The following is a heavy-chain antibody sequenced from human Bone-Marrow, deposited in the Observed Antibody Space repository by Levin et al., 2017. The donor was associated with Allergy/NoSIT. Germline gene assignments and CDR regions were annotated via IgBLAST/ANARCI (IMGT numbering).Heavy chain of an antibody. CDR3: ARGRPPNYDFWSGYLSPLDY. CDR2: IYYSGST. V-gene: IGHV4-59*01. J-gene: IGHJ4*02. CDR1: GGSISSYY. Sequence: KAGGSLRLSCTVSGGSISSYYWSWIRQPPGKGLEWIGYIYYSGSTNYNPSLKSRVTISVDTSKNQFSLKLSSVTAADTAVYYCARGRPPNYDFWSGYLSPLDYWGQGTLVTVSS. D-gene: IGHD3-3*01.